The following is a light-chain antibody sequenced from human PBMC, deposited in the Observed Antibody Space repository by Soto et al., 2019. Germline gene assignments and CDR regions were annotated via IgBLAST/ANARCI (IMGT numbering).Light chain of an antibody. CDR3: QVLDSSTRYV. CDR1: NIGTKN. Sequence: SYELTQPLSVSVALGQTARITCGGNNIGTKNVHWYQQKPGQAPVLVIYRDSNRPSGIPERFSGSNSGNTATLTISRAQAGDEADYYCQVLDSSTRYVFGTGTKLTVL. J-gene: IGLJ1*01. V-gene: IGLV3-9*01. CDR2: RDS.